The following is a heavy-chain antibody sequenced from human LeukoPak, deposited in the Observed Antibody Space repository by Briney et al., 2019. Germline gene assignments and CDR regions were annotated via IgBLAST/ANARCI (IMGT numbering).Heavy chain of an antibody. J-gene: IGHJ3*02. D-gene: IGHD3-22*01. CDR3: ASTSMIEDAFDI. CDR2: IYPGDSDT. Sequence: GQSLKISCKGSGYSFTSYWIGSGRQMPGKGLECMGIIYPGDSDTRYSPSFQGQVTISADKSISTAYLQWSSLKASDTAMYYCASTSMIEDAFDIWGQGTIVTVSS. V-gene: IGHV5-51*01. CDR1: GYSFTSYW.